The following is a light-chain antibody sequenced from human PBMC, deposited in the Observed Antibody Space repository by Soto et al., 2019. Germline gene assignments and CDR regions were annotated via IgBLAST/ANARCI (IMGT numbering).Light chain of an antibody. CDR2: DAA. CDR1: QGVSSY. CDR3: QQRSNCP. J-gene: IGKJ3*01. V-gene: IGKV3D-11*01. Sequence: EIVLTQSPATLSLSPGERATLSRRASQGVSSYLAWYQQKPGQPPRIIIYDAANRATGIRARFSGSGPGTDFTLTIISLEPVDFAVYYCQQRSNCPFGPGTKVDIK.